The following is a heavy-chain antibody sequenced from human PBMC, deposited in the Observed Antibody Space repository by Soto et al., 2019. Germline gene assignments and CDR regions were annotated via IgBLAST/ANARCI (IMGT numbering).Heavy chain of an antibody. CDR3: ARDSGYGSVDSVNHYFDY. V-gene: IGHV3-7*01. Sequence: EVQVVESGGKLFQPGGSLRLSCVGSGFTFRYFWMSWFRQAPGGGLEWVARIKFNGIETQYADSVKGRFTISRDNADNSAYLQMNSLRGEDTAMYYCARDSGYGSVDSVNHYFDYWGQGTLVTVTS. D-gene: IGHD3-10*01. CDR1: GFTFRYFW. CDR2: IKFNGIET. J-gene: IGHJ4*02.